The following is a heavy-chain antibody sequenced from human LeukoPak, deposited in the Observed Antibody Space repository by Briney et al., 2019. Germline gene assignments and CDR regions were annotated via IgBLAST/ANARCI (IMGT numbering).Heavy chain of an antibody. V-gene: IGHV3-23*01. J-gene: IGHJ4*02. CDR1: GFTFSSYD. CDR3: PNISLCGDDCYGLPHH. Sequence: GGSLSLSCAVYGFTFSSYDMSWVRQPPGKGLEWVSGISGSGASTYYASTEKRRFTISSDNNNNTWYLQMYSPRAEATAVYYCPNISLCGDDCYGLPHHWGQGTLVTVSS. CDR2: ISGSGAST. D-gene: IGHD2-21*02.